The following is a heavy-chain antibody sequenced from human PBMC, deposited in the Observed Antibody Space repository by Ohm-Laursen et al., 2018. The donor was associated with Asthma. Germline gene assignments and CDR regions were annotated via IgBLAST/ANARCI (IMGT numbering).Heavy chain of an antibody. CDR2: IGTAGDT. J-gene: IGHJ4*02. Sequence: SLRLSCTASGFTFSTYDMHWVRQATGNGLEWVSGIGTAGDTYYAGSVKGRFTLSRENGKNSVYLQMNSLRAGDTAVYYCVRGGRPEPFDYWGQGTLVTVSS. CDR1: GFTFSTYD. D-gene: IGHD1-14*01. V-gene: IGHV3-13*01. CDR3: VRGGRPEPFDY.